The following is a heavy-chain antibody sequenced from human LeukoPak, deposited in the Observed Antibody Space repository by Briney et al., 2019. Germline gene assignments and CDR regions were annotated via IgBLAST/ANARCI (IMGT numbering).Heavy chain of an antibody. CDR1: GGSISGFY. Sequence: MSSETLSFTCTVAGGSISGFYWGWIRQAPGKGLEWIGFIYYSGSANYNPSLKSRVTMSVDTSKNQFSLKLSSVTAADTAFYYCARDRDSSGWFDYWGQGTLVTVSS. V-gene: IGHV4-59*01. J-gene: IGHJ4*02. D-gene: IGHD6-19*01. CDR3: ARDRDSSGWFDY. CDR2: IYYSGSA.